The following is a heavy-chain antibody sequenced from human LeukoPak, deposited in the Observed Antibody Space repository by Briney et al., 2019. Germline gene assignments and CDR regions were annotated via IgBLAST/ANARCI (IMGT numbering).Heavy chain of an antibody. V-gene: IGHV1-69*05. CDR3: ARTFSGSYWFGWFDP. Sequence: ASVKVSCKASGGTFSNYAISWVRQTPGQGLEWMGGIIPIFGTANYAQKFQGRVTITTDESTSTVYMELSSLRSEDTAVYYCARTFSGSYWFGWFDPWGQGTLVTVSS. D-gene: IGHD1-26*01. CDR2: IIPIFGTA. CDR1: GGTFSNYA. J-gene: IGHJ5*02.